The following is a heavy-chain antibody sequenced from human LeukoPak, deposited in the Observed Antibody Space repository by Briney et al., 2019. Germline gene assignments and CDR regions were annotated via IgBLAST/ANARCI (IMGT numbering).Heavy chain of an antibody. D-gene: IGHD4-17*01. CDR3: AKDPHPYGDSVGGYHFDY. CDR1: GFTFTDYA. CDR2: ITYGGDNT. V-gene: IGHV3-23*01. J-gene: IGHJ4*02. Sequence: GGSLRLSCAASGFTFTDYAMNWVRQAPGKGLEWVSGITYGGDNTYYADSVKGRFTISRDNPRNTLNLALNSLRAEDTAVYYCAKDPHPYGDSVGGYHFDYWGQGTLVTVSS.